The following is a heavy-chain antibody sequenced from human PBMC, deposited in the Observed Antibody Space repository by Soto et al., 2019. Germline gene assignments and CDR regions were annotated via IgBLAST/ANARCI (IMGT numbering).Heavy chain of an antibody. D-gene: IGHD6-6*01. J-gene: IGHJ4*02. CDR3: AREPEYSSSYDY. V-gene: IGHV3-30-3*01. CDR1: GFTFSSYA. Sequence: QPGGSLRLSCAASGFTFSSYAMHWVRQAPGKGLEWVAVISYDGSNKYYADSVKGRFTISRDNSKNTLYLQMNSLRAEDTAVYYCAREPEYSSSYDYWGQGTLVTVSS. CDR2: ISYDGSNK.